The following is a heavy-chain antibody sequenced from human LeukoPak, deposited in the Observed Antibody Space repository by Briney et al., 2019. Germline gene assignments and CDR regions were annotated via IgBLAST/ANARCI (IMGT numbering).Heavy chain of an antibody. V-gene: IGHV3-20*04. CDR3: AREGQPDSDFDY. CDR1: GFTFNTYW. CDR2: INWNGGST. D-gene: IGHD3-22*01. Sequence: PGGSLRLTCAASGFTFNTYWMHWVRQAPGKGLVWVSGINWNGGSTGYADSVKGRFTISRDNAKNSLYLQMNSLRAEDTALYYCAREGQPDSDFDYWGQGTLVTVSS. J-gene: IGHJ4*02.